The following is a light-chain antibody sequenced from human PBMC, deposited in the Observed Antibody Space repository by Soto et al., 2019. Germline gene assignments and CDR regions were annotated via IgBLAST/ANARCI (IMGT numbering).Light chain of an antibody. Sequence: QPVLTQPPSASGSPGQSVTISCTGTSSDVGGYNYVSWYQQHPGKAPKLMIYEVTKRPSGVPNRFSASKSGNTASLTVSGLQAEDEADYYCSSYAGSNNVMVFGGGTKLTVL. CDR3: SSYAGSNNVMV. V-gene: IGLV2-8*01. J-gene: IGLJ2*01. CDR2: EVT. CDR1: SSDVGGYNY.